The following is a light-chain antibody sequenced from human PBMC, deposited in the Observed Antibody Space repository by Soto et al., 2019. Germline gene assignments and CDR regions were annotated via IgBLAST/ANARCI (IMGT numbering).Light chain of an antibody. Sequence: QSALTRPASVSGPPGQSITISCTGSSSDIGRHDYVSWYQHHPGKVPKVIIYEVIHRPSGVSNRFSGSKSGNTASLTISGLQAADEADYYCSSYSSGSTLLLFGGGTKLTVL. V-gene: IGLV2-14*01. CDR2: EVI. CDR3: SSYSSGSTLLL. J-gene: IGLJ2*01. CDR1: SSDIGRHDY.